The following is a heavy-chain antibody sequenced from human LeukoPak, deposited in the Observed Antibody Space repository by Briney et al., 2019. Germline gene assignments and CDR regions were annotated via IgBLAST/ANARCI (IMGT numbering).Heavy chain of an antibody. D-gene: IGHD1-26*01. CDR1: GFTVSSNY. J-gene: IGHJ4*02. CDR2: IYSGGST. Sequence: GGSLRLSCAASGFTVSSNYMSWVRQAPGKGLEWVSVIYSGGSTYYADSVKGRFTISRDNSKNTLYLQMNSLRAEDTAVYYCAKGEYSGSYFTREIDYWGQGTLVTVSS. CDR3: AKGEYSGSYFTREIDY. V-gene: IGHV3-53*01.